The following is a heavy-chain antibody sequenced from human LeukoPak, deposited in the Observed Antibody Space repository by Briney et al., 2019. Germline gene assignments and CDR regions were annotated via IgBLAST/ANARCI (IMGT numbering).Heavy chain of an antibody. Sequence: GGSLRLSCAASGFTFSSYEMNWVRQAPGKGREGVSYISSSGSTIYHADSVKGRFTISRDNAKNSLYLQMNSLRAEDTAVYYCARDLGDCSGGSCYLPDAFDIWGQGTMVTVSS. V-gene: IGHV3-48*03. D-gene: IGHD2-15*01. J-gene: IGHJ3*02. CDR2: ISSSGSTI. CDR1: GFTFSSYE. CDR3: ARDLGDCSGGSCYLPDAFDI.